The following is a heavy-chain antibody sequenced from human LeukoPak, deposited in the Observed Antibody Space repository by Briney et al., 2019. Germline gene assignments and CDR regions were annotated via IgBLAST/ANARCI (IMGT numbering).Heavy chain of an antibody. CDR1: GYTFISYY. D-gene: IGHD1-20*01. CDR3: ARHSLIGTTPFDY. CDR2: INPSSGNT. V-gene: IGHV1-46*01. J-gene: IGHJ4*02. Sequence: ASVKVSCKASGYTFISYYIHWVRQAPGQGLEWMGLINPSSGNTPYAQQFQGRVTMTRDTSASTVYMELSSLRSEDTAVYYCARHSLIGTTPFDYWGQGTLVTVPS.